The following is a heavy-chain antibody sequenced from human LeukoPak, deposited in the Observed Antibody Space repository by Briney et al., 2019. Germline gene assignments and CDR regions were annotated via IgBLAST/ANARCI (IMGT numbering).Heavy chain of an antibody. CDR3: ARLSRATIVGGFDY. D-gene: IGHD5-24*01. J-gene: IGHJ4*02. V-gene: IGHV4-61*01. CDR1: GGSISSSSYY. Sequence: SETLSLTCTVSGGSISSSSYYRSWIRQPPGKGLEWIGYIYYSGSTNYNPSLKSRVTISVDTSKNQFSLKLSSVTAADTAVYYCARLSRATIVGGFDYWGQGTLVTVSS. CDR2: IYYSGST.